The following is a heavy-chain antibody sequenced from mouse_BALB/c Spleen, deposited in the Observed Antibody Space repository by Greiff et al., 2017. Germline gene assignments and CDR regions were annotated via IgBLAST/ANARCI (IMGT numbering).Heavy chain of an antibody. Sequence: VKLQESGPELVKPGASVKISCKASGYAFSSSWMNWVKQRPGQGLEWIGRIYPGDGDTNYNGKFKGKATLTADKSSSTAYMQLSSLTSVDSAVYFCARERGTDWYFDVWGAGTTVTVSS. CDR2: IYPGDGDT. J-gene: IGHJ1*01. CDR3: ARERGTDWYFDV. D-gene: IGHD3-3*01. CDR1: GYAFSSSW. V-gene: IGHV1-82*01.